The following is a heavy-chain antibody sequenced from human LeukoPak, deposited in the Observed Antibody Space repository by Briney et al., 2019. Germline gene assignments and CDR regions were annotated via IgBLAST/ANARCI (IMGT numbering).Heavy chain of an antibody. D-gene: IGHD5/OR15-5a*01. J-gene: IGHJ5*02. V-gene: IGHV1-8*03. CDR1: GHTYTSYD. CDR3: ARARGVSTYNWFDA. CDR2: MNPNSGNT. Sequence: ASVKVTFLSSGHTYTSYDINWVRQATGQGLEWMGWMNPNSGNTGYAQKFQGRVTITRNTSISTAYMELSSLRSEDTAVYYCARARGVSTYNWFDAWGQGTLVTVSS.